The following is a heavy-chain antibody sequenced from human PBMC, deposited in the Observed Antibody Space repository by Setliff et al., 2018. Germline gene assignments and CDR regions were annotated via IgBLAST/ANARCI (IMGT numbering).Heavy chain of an antibody. CDR3: AGRDYSGGVS. CDR1: GDSISNTGYY. V-gene: IGHV4-39*02. Sequence: SETLSLTCIVAGDSISNTGYYWGWIRQPPGKGLEWIGRIYNSGTTNYNPSLKSRVTISADTSNNSFSLNLFSVTAADTAVYYCAGRDYSGGVSWGHGTLVTVSS. D-gene: IGHD4-4*01. CDR2: IYNSGTT. J-gene: IGHJ5*01.